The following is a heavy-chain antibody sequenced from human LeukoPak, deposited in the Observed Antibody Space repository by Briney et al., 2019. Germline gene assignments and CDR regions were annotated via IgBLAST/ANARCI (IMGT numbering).Heavy chain of an antibody. CDR1: GGSFSGYY. J-gene: IGHJ4*02. D-gene: IGHD1-14*01. CDR2: INHSGST. CDR3: ARVTTPDY. V-gene: IGHV4-34*01. Sequence: SETLSLTCAVYGGSFSGYYWIWIRQPPGKGLEWIGEINHSGSTNYNPSLKSRVTISVDTSKNQFSLKLSSVTAADTAVCYCARVTTPDYWGQGTLVTVSS.